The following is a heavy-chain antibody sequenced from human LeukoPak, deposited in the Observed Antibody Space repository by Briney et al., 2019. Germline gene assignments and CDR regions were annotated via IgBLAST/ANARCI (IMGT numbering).Heavy chain of an antibody. CDR1: GFTFSSPYW. Sequence: GGSLRLSCAASGFTFSSPYWMHWVRQAPGKGLVWVSHIKTDGSDTRYADSVKGRFTISIDNAKNTLHLQMNSLRTEDTAVYYCARDDSGPQAFDIWGQGTMVTVS. D-gene: IGHD2-15*01. CDR2: IKTDGSDT. V-gene: IGHV3-74*01. J-gene: IGHJ3*02. CDR3: ARDDSGPQAFDI.